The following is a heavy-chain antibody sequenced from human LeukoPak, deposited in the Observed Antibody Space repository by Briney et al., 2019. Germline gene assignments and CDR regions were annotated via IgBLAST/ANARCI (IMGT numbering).Heavy chain of an antibody. Sequence: PGGSLRLSCAASGFTFSSYEMNWVRHAPGKGLEWVSYISSSGSTIYYADSVKGRFTISRDNAKNSLYLQMNSLRAEDTAVYYCAREKMVRGVIRALDYWGQGTLVTVSS. CDR2: ISSSGSTI. J-gene: IGHJ4*02. CDR3: AREKMVRGVIRALDY. D-gene: IGHD3-10*01. CDR1: GFTFSSYE. V-gene: IGHV3-48*03.